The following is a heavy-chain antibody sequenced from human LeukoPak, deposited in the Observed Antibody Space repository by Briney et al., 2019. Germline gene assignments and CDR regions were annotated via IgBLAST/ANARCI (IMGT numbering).Heavy chain of an antibody. Sequence: GGSLRLSCAASGFTFSSYVMSWVRQAPGKGLEWVSAISGSGGSTYYADSVKGRFTISRDNSKNTLYLQMNSLRAEDTAVYYCAKSDSGYPYYFDYWGQGTLVTVSS. V-gene: IGHV3-23*01. CDR1: GFTFSSYV. CDR2: ISGSGGST. D-gene: IGHD5-12*01. CDR3: AKSDSGYPYYFDY. J-gene: IGHJ4*02.